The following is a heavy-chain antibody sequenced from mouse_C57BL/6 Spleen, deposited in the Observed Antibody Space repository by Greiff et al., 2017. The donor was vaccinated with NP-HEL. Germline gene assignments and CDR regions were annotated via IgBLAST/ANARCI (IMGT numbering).Heavy chain of an antibody. CDR1: GFSLTSYG. V-gene: IGHV2-5*01. CDR2: IWRGGST. CDR3: AAYGSSYGGFYWYFDV. D-gene: IGHD1-1*01. Sequence: QVQLQQSGPGLVQPSQSLSITCTVSGFSLTSYGVHWVRQSPGKGLEWLGVIWRGGSTDYNAAFMSRLSITKDNSKSQVFFKMNSLQADDTAIYYCAAYGSSYGGFYWYFDVWGTGTTVTVSS. J-gene: IGHJ1*03.